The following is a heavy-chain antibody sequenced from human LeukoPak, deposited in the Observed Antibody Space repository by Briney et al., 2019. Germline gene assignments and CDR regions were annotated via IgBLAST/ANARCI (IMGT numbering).Heavy chain of an antibody. CDR1: GFTFSSYG. D-gene: IGHD6-6*01. J-gene: IGHJ3*02. CDR2: IRYDGSNK. Sequence: GGSLRLSCAASGFTFSSYGMHWVRQAPGKGLEWVAFIRYDGSNKYYADSVKGRFTISRDNAKTSLYLQMNSLRAEDTAVYYCARDLGPHSSSPNSGAFDIWGQGTVVTVSS. V-gene: IGHV3-30*02. CDR3: ARDLGPHSSSPNSGAFDI.